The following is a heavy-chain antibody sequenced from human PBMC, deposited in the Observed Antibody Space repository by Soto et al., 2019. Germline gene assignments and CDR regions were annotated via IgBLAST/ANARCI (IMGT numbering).Heavy chain of an antibody. D-gene: IGHD6-6*01. CDR3: ARAAARNAFDI. CDR1: GFTFSSYD. CDR2: IGTAGDT. Sequence: GGSLRLSCAASGFTFSSYDMHWVRQATGKGLEWVSAIGTAGDTYYQGSVKGRFTISRENAKNTLYLQMNSLRAGDSAVYYCARAAARNAFDIWGQGTMVTVSS. J-gene: IGHJ3*02. V-gene: IGHV3-13*01.